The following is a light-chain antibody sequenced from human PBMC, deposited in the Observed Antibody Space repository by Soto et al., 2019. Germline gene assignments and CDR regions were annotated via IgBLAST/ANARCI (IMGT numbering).Light chain of an antibody. CDR2: GAS. CDR1: QSVSSNY. J-gene: IGKJ1*01. CDR3: HEYGCSYPWT. Sequence: KQSADNLSFSPGQRATLSCRASQSVSSNYLAWYKQKPGQAPRLLIYGASSRATGIPDRFSGSGSGTDFTLTIRRLEPDDFAVYYCHEYGCSYPWTFAQGTKVDIK. V-gene: IGKV3-20*01.